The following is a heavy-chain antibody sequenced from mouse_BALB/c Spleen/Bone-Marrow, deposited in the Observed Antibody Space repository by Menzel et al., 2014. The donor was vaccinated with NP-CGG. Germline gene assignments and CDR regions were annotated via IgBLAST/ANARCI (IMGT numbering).Heavy chain of an antibody. J-gene: IGHJ1*01. CDR3: TRQDYYGNSYWYFDV. Sequence: QVQLQQPGADLVRPGASVKLSCKASGYTFTSYWINWVKQRPGQGLEWIGNIYPSDSYTNYNQKFRDKATLTVDTSSGTAYMQLSSPTSEDSAVYYCTRQDYYGNSYWYFDVWGAGTTVTVSS. CDR1: GYTFTSYW. D-gene: IGHD1-1*01. CDR2: IYPSDSYT. V-gene: IGHV1-59*01.